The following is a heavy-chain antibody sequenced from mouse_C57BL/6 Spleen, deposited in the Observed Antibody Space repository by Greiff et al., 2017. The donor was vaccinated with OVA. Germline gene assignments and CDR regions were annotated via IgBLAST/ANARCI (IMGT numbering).Heavy chain of an antibody. D-gene: IGHD1-1*01. J-gene: IGHJ4*01. Sequence: VQLQQSGAELMKPGASVKLSCKATGYTFTGYWIEWVKQRPGHGLEWIGEILPGSGSTNYNGKFKGKATFTADTSSNTAYMQLSSLTTEDSAMDYFARGTKVVSPSMDYWGQGTSVTVSS. CDR2: ILPGSGST. CDR1: GYTFTGYW. CDR3: ARGTKVVSPSMDY. V-gene: IGHV1-9*01.